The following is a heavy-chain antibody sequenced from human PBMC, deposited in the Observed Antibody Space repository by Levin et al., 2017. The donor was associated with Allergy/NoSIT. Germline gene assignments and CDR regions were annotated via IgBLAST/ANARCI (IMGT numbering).Heavy chain of an antibody. Sequence: LSLTCAASGFTFDDYAMHWVRQAPGKGLEWVSGISWNSGSIGYADSVKGRFTISRDNAKNSLYLQMNSLRAEDTALYYCAKERESIVGTQPRGMDVWGQGTTVTVSS. J-gene: IGHJ6*02. CDR3: AKERESIVGTQPRGMDV. CDR1: GFTFDDYA. CDR2: ISWNSGSI. V-gene: IGHV3-9*01. D-gene: IGHD1-26*01.